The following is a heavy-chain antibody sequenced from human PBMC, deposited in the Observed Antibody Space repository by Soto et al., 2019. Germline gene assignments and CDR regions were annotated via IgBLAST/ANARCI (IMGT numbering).Heavy chain of an antibody. J-gene: IGHJ4*02. CDR1: GGSISRGGYY. D-gene: IGHD3-3*01. CDR2: IYYGGST. V-gene: IGHV4-31*03. CDR3: SRWYGAYYDFWSGYYTGAPFDY. Sequence: SETLSLTCTVSGGSISRGGYYWSWIRQHPGKGLEWIGYIYYGGSTYYNPSLKSRVTISVDTSKNQFSLKLSSVTAADTAVYYCSRWYGAYYDFWSGYYTGAPFDYWGQGTLVTVSS.